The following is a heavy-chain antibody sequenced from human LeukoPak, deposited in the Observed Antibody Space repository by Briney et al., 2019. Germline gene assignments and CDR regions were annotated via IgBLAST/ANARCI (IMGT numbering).Heavy chain of an antibody. CDR3: VKFLVPDPTDLDIFDS. CDR2: ISGSGGST. V-gene: IGHV3-23*01. J-gene: IGHJ4*02. D-gene: IGHD3-9*01. Sequence: GGSLRLSCAASGFTFSSYAMSWVRQAPGKGLEWVSAISGSGGSTYYADSVKGRFTISRDTSKNTLYLEMNSLSTEDTAVYSCVKFLVPDPTDLDIFDSWGRGTLVTVSS. CDR1: GFTFSSYA.